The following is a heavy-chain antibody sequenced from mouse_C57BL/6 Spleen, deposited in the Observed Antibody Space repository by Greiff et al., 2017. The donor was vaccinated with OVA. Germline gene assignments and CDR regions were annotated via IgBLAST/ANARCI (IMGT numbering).Heavy chain of an antibody. V-gene: IGHV1-64*01. D-gene: IGHD1-1*01. Sequence: QVQLQQPGAELVKPGASVKLSCKASGYTFTSYWMHWVKQRPGQGLEWIGMIHPNSGSTNYNEKFKSKATLTVDKSSSTAYMQLSSLTSEDSAVYYCARPFRITTVVATNFDVWGTGTTVTVSS. CDR2: IHPNSGST. CDR1: GYTFTSYW. J-gene: IGHJ1*03. CDR3: ARPFRITTVVATNFDV.